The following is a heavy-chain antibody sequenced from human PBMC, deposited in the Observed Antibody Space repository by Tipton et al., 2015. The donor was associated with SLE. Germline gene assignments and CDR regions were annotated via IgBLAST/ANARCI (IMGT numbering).Heavy chain of an antibody. D-gene: IGHD3-3*01. CDR1: GGSMSTYY. V-gene: IGHV4-59*01. Sequence: TLSLTCTVSGGSMSTYYWNWIRQFPGKGLEWIGYFYYSGSTNYNPSLKSRVTISLDKSKNQFSLKLSSVTAADTAVYYCARGGTVLGVVLNWFDPWGQGTLVTVSS. CDR3: ARGGTVLGVVLNWFDP. J-gene: IGHJ5*02. CDR2: FYYSGST.